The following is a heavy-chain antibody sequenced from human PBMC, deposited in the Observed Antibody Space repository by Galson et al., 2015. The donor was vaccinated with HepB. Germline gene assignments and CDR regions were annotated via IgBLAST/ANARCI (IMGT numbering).Heavy chain of an antibody. D-gene: IGHD6-13*01. CDR1: GFTFSSYA. CDR2: ISGSGGST. J-gene: IGHJ4*02. V-gene: IGHV3-23*01. Sequence: SLRLSCAASGFTFSSYAMSWVRQAPGKGLEWVSAISGSGGSTYYADSVKGRFTISRDNSKSTLYLQMNSLRAEDTAVYYCTSGYSSSWSGYFDYWGQGTLVTVSS. CDR3: TSGYSSSWSGYFDY.